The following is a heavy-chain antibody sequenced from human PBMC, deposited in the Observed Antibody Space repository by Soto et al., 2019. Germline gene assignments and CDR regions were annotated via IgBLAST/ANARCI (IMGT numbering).Heavy chain of an antibody. J-gene: IGHJ4*02. CDR3: ASGYSSGWFFDY. D-gene: IGHD6-19*01. CDR1: GGSFSSYA. Sequence: QVQLVQAGAEVKKPGSSVKVSCKASGGSFSSYAISWVRQAPGQGLGWMGGIIPIFGTANYAQKFQGRVTITADESTSTAYMELSSLRSEDTAVYYCASGYSSGWFFDYWGQGTLVTVSS. CDR2: IIPIFGTA. V-gene: IGHV1-69*01.